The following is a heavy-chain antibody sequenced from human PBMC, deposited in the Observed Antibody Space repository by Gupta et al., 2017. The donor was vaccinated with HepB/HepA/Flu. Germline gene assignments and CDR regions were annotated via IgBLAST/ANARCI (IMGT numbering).Heavy chain of an antibody. CDR3: ARDRSDHCSSTSCYEGIDY. V-gene: IGHV3-21*01. CDR2: ISSSSSYI. Sequence: EVQLVESGGGLVKPGGSLRLSCAASGFTFSSYSMDWVRQAPGKGLEWVSSISSSSSYIYYADSVKGRFTISRDNAKNSLYLQMNSLRAEDTAVYYCARDRSDHCSSTSCYEGIDYWGQGTLVTVSS. D-gene: IGHD2-2*01. CDR1: GFTFSSYS. J-gene: IGHJ4*02.